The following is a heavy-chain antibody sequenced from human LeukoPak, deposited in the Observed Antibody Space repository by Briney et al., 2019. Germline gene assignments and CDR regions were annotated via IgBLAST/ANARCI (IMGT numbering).Heavy chain of an antibody. J-gene: IGHJ6*04. V-gene: IGHV4-59*01. CDR3: ARDHIRRGCGTNICYPMDV. D-gene: IGHD2-2*01. Sequence: SETLSLTCTVSGDSISSYFWTWIRQSPGKGPEWIGYVHDSGSTNYNPSLESRVTISADTSKNQFSLKLTSVTAADTAVYYCARDHIRRGCGTNICYPMDVWGKGTTVTVSS. CDR1: GDSISSYF. CDR2: VHDSGST.